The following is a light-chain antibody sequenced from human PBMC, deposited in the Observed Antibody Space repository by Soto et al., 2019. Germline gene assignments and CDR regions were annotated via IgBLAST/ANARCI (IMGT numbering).Light chain of an antibody. CDR1: QSISTH. CDR2: SAS. J-gene: IGKJ1*01. Sequence: EIVVTQSPATLSVSPGESSALSCRASQSISTHLAWYQQRPGQSPRLLISSASSRVTGFSARFSGSGSGTAFTLTISSLQSEDFAVYHCQQYYVWPPTFGQGTKIEI. V-gene: IGKV3-15*01. CDR3: QQYYVWPPT.